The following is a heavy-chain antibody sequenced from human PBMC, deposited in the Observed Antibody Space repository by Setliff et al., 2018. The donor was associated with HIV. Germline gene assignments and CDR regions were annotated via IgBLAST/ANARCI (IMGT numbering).Heavy chain of an antibody. Sequence: SGTLSLTCTVSGGSISRGSYSWGWIRQPPGKGLEWIGSISYTGITNYNPSLKSRVTISADTSQNQFSLKLTSVTAADTAVYYCARLRQWLAFFDSWGQGTLVTVSS. J-gene: IGHJ4*02. CDR3: ARLRQWLAFFDS. CDR2: ISYTGIT. D-gene: IGHD6-19*01. CDR1: GGSISRGSYS. V-gene: IGHV4-39*01.